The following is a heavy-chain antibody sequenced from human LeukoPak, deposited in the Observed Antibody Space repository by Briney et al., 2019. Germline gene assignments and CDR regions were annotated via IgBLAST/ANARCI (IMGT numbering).Heavy chain of an antibody. J-gene: IGHJ5*02. CDR1: GYTFTNYF. V-gene: IGHV1-46*01. CDR2: INPSAGST. D-gene: IGHD2-21*02. CDR3: ARGSVTVPRDRFDP. Sequence: GASVKVSCKASGYTFTNYFMDWVRQAPGQGLEWVGIINPSAGSTTYAQKFQGRVTMTTDTSTSTVYMELSRLTSDDTAIYYCARGSVTVPRDRFDPWGQGTLVTVSS.